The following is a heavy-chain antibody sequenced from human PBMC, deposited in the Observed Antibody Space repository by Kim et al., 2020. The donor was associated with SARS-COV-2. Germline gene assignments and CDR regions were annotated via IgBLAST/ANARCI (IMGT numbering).Heavy chain of an antibody. V-gene: IGHV4-4*07. D-gene: IGHD3-16*02. Sequence: SETLSLTCTVSGDSLSSDYWSWNRQPAGKGLEWIGRIYTSGRTNYNPSLQSRVTMSVDLSKNQLSLKLSSVTAADTAGYYCASALGHWGQGTLVTVSS. J-gene: IGHJ4*02. CDR1: GDSLSSDY. CDR2: IYTSGRT. CDR3: ASALGH.